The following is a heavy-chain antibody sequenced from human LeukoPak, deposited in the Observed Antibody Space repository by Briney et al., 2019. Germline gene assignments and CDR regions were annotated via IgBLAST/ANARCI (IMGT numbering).Heavy chain of an antibody. CDR2: ISSSSSYI. CDR3: ARGGYGIGGFDY. Sequence: GGSLRLSCAASGFTFSSYSMNWVRQAPGKGLEWVSSISSSSSYIYYADSVKGRFTISRGNAKNSLYLQMNSLRAEDAAVYYCARGGYGIGGFDYWGQGTLVTVSS. D-gene: IGHD3-3*01. V-gene: IGHV3-21*01. J-gene: IGHJ4*02. CDR1: GFTFSSYS.